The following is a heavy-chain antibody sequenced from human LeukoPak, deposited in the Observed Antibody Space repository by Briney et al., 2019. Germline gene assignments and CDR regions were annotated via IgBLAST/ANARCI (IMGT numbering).Heavy chain of an antibody. CDR3: ARDQRTYDAFDI. J-gene: IGHJ3*02. CDR2: INPNSGGT. CDR1: GYTFTGYY. Sequence: ASVKVSCKASGYTFTGYYMHWLRQAPGQRLEWMGWINPNSGGTNYAQKFQGRVTMTRDTSISTAYMELSRLRSDDTAVYYCARDQRTYDAFDIWGQGTMVTVSS. V-gene: IGHV1-2*02.